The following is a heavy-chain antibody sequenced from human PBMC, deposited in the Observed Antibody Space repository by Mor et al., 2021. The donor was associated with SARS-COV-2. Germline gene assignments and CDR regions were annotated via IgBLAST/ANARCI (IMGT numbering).Heavy chain of an antibody. CDR3: TKEVDYGDYGFDS. J-gene: IGHJ4*02. V-gene: IGHV3-30*10. D-gene: IGHD4-17*01. CDR2: RNKD. Sequence: RNKDYYTDSVEGRFTISRDNSKTTLYLQMHALTPEDTAMYYCTKEVDYGDYGFDSWGQGTLVTVSS.